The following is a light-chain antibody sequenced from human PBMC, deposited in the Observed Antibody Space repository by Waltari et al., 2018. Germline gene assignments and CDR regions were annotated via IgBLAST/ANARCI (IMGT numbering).Light chain of an antibody. V-gene: IGKV3-15*01. Sequence: EIVMTQSPATLSVSPGERATLSCRASQSVSSDLAWYQQKPGRAPRLLIYGASRRATGIPDRFSGSGSGTEFTLTISSLQSEDFAVYYCQQYNNWPRTFGQGTEVEIK. CDR2: GAS. CDR1: QSVSSD. J-gene: IGKJ1*01. CDR3: QQYNNWPRT.